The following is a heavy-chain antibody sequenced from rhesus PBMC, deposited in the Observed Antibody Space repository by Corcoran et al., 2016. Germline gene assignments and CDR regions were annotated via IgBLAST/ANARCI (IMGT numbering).Heavy chain of an antibody. Sequence: QVQLQESGPGLVKPSETLSLTCAVSGASISSYWWSCIRPPPGKGLEWIGEINGNSGNSNYNPSLKSRVTISKDASKNQFSLKLSSVTAADTAVYYCARSGYGSGGVYWGQGVLVTVSS. CDR1: GASISSYW. D-gene: IGHD4-4*01. J-gene: IGHJ4*01. CDR3: ARSGYGSGGVY. CDR2: INGNSGNS. V-gene: IGHV4-80*01.